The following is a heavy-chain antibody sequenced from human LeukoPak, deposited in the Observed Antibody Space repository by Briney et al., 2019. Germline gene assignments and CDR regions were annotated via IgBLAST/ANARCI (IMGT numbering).Heavy chain of an antibody. CDR3: AKDKYYYDSSGYYDYYYGMDV. D-gene: IGHD3-22*01. J-gene: IGHJ6*02. CDR1: GFTFDDYA. Sequence: PGRSLRLSCAASGFTFDDYAMHWVRQAPGKGLEWVSGISWNSGSIGYADSVKGRFTISRDNAKNSLYLQVNSLRAEDTALYYCAKDKYYYDSSGYYDYYYGMDVWGQGTTVTVSS. CDR2: ISWNSGSI. V-gene: IGHV3-9*01.